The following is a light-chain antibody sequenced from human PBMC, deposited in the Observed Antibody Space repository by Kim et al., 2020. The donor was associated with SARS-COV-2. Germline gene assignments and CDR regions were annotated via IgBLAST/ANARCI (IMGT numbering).Light chain of an antibody. CDR3: QQGHSFPLT. J-gene: IGKJ4*01. CDR1: QDINNW. CDR2: DAS. Sequence: DIQMTQSPSSVSASVGDRVTITCRASQDINNWLAWYQQKPGRALKLLIYDASALQSGVPSRFSGSGSGTDFTLTITTLQPEDFATYYCQQGHSFPLTFGGGTKLEI. V-gene: IGKV1-12*01.